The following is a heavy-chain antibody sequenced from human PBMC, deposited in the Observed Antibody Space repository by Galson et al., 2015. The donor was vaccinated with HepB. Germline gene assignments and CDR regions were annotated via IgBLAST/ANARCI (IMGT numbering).Heavy chain of an antibody. CDR3: ARDLLYDSSGYSYGMDV. D-gene: IGHD3-22*01. CDR1: GFPFSIYW. Sequence: SLRLSCAASGFPFSIYWMHWVRQPPGKGLEWVSRINNDGSGVAYADSVKGRFIAARDNAKRMLYLQMNSLRAEDTAVYYCARDLLYDSSGYSYGMDVWGQGTLVTVSS. J-gene: IGHJ4*02. V-gene: IGHV3-74*03. CDR2: INNDGSGV.